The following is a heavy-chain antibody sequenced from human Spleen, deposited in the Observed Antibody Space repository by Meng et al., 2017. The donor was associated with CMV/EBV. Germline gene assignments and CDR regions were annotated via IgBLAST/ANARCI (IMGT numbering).Heavy chain of an antibody. Sequence: GGSLRLSCAASGFTFSSYGMHWVRQAPGKGLEWVAVIWYDGSNKYYADSVKGRFTISRDNSKNTLYLQMNSLRAEDTAVYYCAKRLGRDDAFDIWGQGTMVTVSS. CDR1: GFTFSSYG. CDR2: IWYDGSNK. V-gene: IGHV3-33*06. D-gene: IGHD6-19*01. J-gene: IGHJ3*02. CDR3: AKRLGRDDAFDI.